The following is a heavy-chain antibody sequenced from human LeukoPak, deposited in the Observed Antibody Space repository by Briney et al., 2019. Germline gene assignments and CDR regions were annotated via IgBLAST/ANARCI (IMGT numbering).Heavy chain of an antibody. CDR2: ISAYNGNT. CDR1: GGTFNTYA. Sequence: ASVKVSCKASGGTFNTYAISWVRQAPGQGLEWMGWISAYNGNTNYAQKLQGRVTMTTDTSTSTAYMELRSLRSDDTAVYYCARDRRFNYYDSSGYYPGDYWGQGTLVTVSS. V-gene: IGHV1-18*01. D-gene: IGHD3-22*01. J-gene: IGHJ4*02. CDR3: ARDRRFNYYDSSGYYPGDY.